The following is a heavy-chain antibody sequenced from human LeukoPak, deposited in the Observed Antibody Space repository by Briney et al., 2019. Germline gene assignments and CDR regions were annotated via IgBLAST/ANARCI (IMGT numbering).Heavy chain of an antibody. D-gene: IGHD2-2*01. Sequence: GGSLRLSCAASGFTFSACSMNWVRQAPGKGLEWVSVISSGSAYIYYADSVKGRFTISRDNAKNSLSLHMSSLRAEDTAVYYCARDGTGWSRDYWGQGTLVTVSS. V-gene: IGHV3-21*01. CDR3: ARDGTGWSRDY. J-gene: IGHJ4*02. CDR1: GFTFSACS. CDR2: ISSGSAYI.